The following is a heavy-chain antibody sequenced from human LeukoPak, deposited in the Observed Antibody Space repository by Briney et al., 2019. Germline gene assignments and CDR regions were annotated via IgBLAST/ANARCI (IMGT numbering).Heavy chain of an antibody. CDR2: IYYSGTT. CDR1: GGSISIYL. V-gene: IGHV4-59*01. CDR3: TRGGYIAAAQYGY. J-gene: IGHJ4*02. D-gene: IGHD6-13*01. Sequence: SETLSLTCTVSGGSISIYLWSWIRPPPGGGGEWIEYIYYSGTTNYNPSHKSRHTISVDTYKTQYSLKLSSVTAADTAVQYCTRGGYIAAAQYGYCGQGTLVTDSS.